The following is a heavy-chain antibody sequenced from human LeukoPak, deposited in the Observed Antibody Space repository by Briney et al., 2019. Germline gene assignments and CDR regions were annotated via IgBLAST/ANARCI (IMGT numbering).Heavy chain of an antibody. V-gene: IGHV3-48*04. D-gene: IGHD3-22*01. CDR3: ARHVVAVGFDY. Sequence: GGSLRLSCTVSGFTVSSNSMSWVRQAPGKGLEWVSYISTRGSTEYYADSVKGRFTISRDNAKNSLYLQMNSLRAEDTAVYYCARHVVAVGFDYWGQGTLVTVSS. CDR1: GFTVSSNS. J-gene: IGHJ4*02. CDR2: ISTRGSTE.